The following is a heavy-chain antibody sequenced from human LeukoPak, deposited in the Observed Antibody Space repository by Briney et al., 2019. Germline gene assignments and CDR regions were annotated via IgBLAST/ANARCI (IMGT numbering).Heavy chain of an antibody. V-gene: IGHV3-74*01. Sequence: PGGSLRLSCAASGFSFRGYWMHWVRQAPGKGLVWVSRINNDGRSASYAESVTGRFTMSRDNAKNTLYLQMNSLRAEDTAVYYCVRDVWGDRDGFFEYWGQGTLVTVSS. D-gene: IGHD2-21*01. J-gene: IGHJ4*02. CDR1: GFSFRGYW. CDR3: VRDVWGDRDGFFEY. CDR2: INNDGRSA.